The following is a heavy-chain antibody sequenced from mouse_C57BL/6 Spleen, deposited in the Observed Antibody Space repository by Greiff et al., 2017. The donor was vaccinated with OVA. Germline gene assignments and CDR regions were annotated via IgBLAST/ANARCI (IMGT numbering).Heavy chain of an antibody. CDR3: ARDRGDLLWLRRGFAY. Sequence: VQLKESGGGLVKPGGSLKLSCAASGFTFSSYAMSWVRQTPEKRLEWVATISDGGSYTYYPDNVKGRFTISRDNAKNNLYLQMSHLKSEDTAMYYCARDRGDLLWLRRGFAYWGQGTLVTVSA. J-gene: IGHJ3*01. CDR1: GFTFSSYA. V-gene: IGHV5-4*01. CDR2: ISDGGSYT. D-gene: IGHD2-2*01.